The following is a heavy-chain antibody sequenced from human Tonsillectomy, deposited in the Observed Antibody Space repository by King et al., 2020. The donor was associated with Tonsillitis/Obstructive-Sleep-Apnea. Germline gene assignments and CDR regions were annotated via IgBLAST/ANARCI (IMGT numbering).Heavy chain of an antibody. V-gene: IGHV3-15*01. Sequence: VQLVESGGGLVKPGGSRRLSCAASGFIFYNAWMSWVRQAPGKGLEWVGRIKSKTDGGTTDYAAPVKGRFTISRDDSKNTLYLQMNSLKTEDTAVYYCTTTIGYSYGYDAFDSWGQGTMVTVSS. CDR3: TTTIGYSYGYDAFDS. J-gene: IGHJ3*02. CDR1: GFIFYNAW. CDR2: IKSKTDGGTT. D-gene: IGHD5-18*01.